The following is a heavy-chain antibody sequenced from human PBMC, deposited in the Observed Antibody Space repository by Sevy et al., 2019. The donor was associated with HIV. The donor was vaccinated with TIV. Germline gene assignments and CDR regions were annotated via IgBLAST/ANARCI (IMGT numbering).Heavy chain of an antibody. CDR1: GFTLNSYW. Sequence: GGSLRLSCVASGFTLNSYWMHWVRQAPGKGLEWVANIKQDGSVKYYVDSVKGRFTISRDNTRNLLYLQMNSLRVEDTALYYWVRARAADGSFWGQGTLVTVSS. J-gene: IGHJ4*02. CDR2: IKQDGSVK. V-gene: IGHV3-7*01. CDR3: VRARAADGSF. D-gene: IGHD6-13*01.